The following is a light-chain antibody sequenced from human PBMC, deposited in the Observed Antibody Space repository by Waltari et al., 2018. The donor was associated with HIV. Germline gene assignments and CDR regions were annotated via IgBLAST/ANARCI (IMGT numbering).Light chain of an antibody. CDR2: ENN. V-gene: IGLV1-51*02. J-gene: IGLJ1*01. Sequence: QSVVPQPPSVAADTGLTVPITCSGSRSNIGINYVARYQQLPGSAPHLLIYENNQRPSGIPDRFSGSTSGTSATLGITRLQTGDEADYYCGTWDRSLSAGVFGTGTTVTVL. CDR1: RSNIGINY. CDR3: GTWDRSLSAGV.